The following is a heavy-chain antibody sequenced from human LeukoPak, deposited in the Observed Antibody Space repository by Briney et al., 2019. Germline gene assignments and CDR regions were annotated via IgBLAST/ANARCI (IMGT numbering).Heavy chain of an antibody. CDR2: ISSSGAST. Sequence: PGGSLRLSCVASEFTFSSYSMTWVRQGPERGLEWVSAISSSGASTYYADSVKGRFTISRDNSKNTLYLQMNSLTAEDTAVYYCAKNPNRSGWYPDYWGQGTLVTVSS. CDR1: EFTFSSYS. V-gene: IGHV3-23*01. J-gene: IGHJ4*02. D-gene: IGHD6-19*01. CDR3: AKNPNRSGWYPDY.